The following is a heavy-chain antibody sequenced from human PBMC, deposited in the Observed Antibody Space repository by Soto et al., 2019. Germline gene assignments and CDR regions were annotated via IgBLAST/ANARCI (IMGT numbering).Heavy chain of an antibody. D-gene: IGHD6-6*01. CDR2: ISYDGSNK. Sequence: QVQLVESGGGVVQPGRSLRLSCAASGFTFSSYGMHWVRQAPGKGLEWVAVISYDGSNKYYADSVKGRFTISRDNSKNTLYLQMNSLRAEDTAVYYGAKELAPSEAGRWYFDLWGRGTLVTVSS. J-gene: IGHJ2*01. CDR1: GFTFSSYG. CDR3: AKELAPSEAGRWYFDL. V-gene: IGHV3-30*18.